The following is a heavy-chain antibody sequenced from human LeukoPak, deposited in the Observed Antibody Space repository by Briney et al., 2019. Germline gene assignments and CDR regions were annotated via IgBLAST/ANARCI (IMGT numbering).Heavy chain of an antibody. CDR2: INPNSGGT. V-gene: IGHV1-2*02. Sequence: ASVKVSCKASGYTFTGYYMHWVRQAPGQGLEWMGWINPNSGGTNYAQKFQGRVTMTRDTSISTAYMELSSLRSEDTAVYYCAVGRGDYSNSWDYFDYWGQGTLVTVSS. D-gene: IGHD4-11*01. J-gene: IGHJ4*02. CDR1: GYTFTGYY. CDR3: AVGRGDYSNSWDYFDY.